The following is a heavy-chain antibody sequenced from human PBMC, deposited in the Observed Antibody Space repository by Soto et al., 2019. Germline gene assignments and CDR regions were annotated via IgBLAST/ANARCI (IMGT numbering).Heavy chain of an antibody. Sequence: GGSLRLSCAASGFTFSSYAMSWVRQAPGKGLEWVSAISGSGGSTYYADSVKGRFTISRDNSKNTLYLQMNSLRAEDTAVYYCAKSQGPEGGYCSGGSCYSRRPNWFDPWGQGTLVTVSS. CDR3: AKSQGPEGGYCSGGSCYSRRPNWFDP. D-gene: IGHD2-15*01. V-gene: IGHV3-23*01. J-gene: IGHJ5*02. CDR2: ISGSGGST. CDR1: GFTFSSYA.